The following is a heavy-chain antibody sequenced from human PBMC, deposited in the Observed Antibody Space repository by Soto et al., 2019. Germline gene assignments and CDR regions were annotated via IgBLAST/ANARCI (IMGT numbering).Heavy chain of an antibody. CDR3: ARDSTSGSSSKDYYYGMDV. CDR1: GGTFSSYA. Sequence: QVQLVQSGAEVKKPGSSVKVSCTASGGTFSSYAISWVRQAPGQGLEWMGGIIPIFGTANYAQKFQGRVTITADESTSTAYIELISLRSEDTAVYYCARDSTSGSSSKDYYYGMDVWGQGTTVTVSS. J-gene: IGHJ6*02. V-gene: IGHV1-69*01. D-gene: IGHD6-6*01. CDR2: IIPIFGTA.